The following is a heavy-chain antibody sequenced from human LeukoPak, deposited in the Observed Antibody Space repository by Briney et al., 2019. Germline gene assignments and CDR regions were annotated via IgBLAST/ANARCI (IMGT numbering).Heavy chain of an antibody. D-gene: IGHD4-17*01. CDR2: ISSNGGST. J-gene: IGHJ4*02. V-gene: IGHV3-64*01. CDR1: GFTFSSYA. CDR3: ARGYHGDYVLDY. Sequence: PGGSLRLSCAASGFTFSSYAMHWVRQAPGKGLEYVSAISSNGGSTYYANSVKGRFTISRDNSKNTLYLQMGSLRAEDMAVYYCARGYHGDYVLDYWGQGTLVTVSS.